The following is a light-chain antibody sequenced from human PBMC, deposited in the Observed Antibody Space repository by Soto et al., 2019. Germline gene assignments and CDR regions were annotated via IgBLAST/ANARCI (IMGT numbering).Light chain of an antibody. Sequence: QSVLTKPPSVSGAPGQRVTISCTGSSSNIGAGYDVHWYQQLPGTAPKLLIYGNYNRPSGVPDRFSGSKSGTSASLAITGLQAEDEADYYCQSYDSSLSGSVVFGGGTKVTVL. V-gene: IGLV1-40*01. CDR2: GNY. CDR1: SSNIGAGYD. CDR3: QSYDSSLSGSVV. J-gene: IGLJ2*01.